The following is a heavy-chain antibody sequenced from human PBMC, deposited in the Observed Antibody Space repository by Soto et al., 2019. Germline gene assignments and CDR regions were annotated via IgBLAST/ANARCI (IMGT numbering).Heavy chain of an antibody. CDR3: TREKGPGHWAAFDY. Sequence: GGSLRLSCTASGFTFGDYAMSWFRQAPGKGLEWVGFIRSKDYGGTTEYAASVKGRFTISRDDSKSIAYLQMNSLKTEDTAVYYCTREKGPGHWAAFDYWGQGTLVTVSS. CDR2: IRSKDYGGTT. J-gene: IGHJ4*02. D-gene: IGHD7-27*01. CDR1: GFTFGDYA. V-gene: IGHV3-49*03.